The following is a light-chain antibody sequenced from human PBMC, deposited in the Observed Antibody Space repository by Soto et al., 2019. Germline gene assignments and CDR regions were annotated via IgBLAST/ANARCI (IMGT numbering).Light chain of an antibody. CDR3: QQSFT. CDR2: KAA. CDR1: QSISSW. V-gene: IGKV1-5*03. Sequence: DIQMTQSPSTLSASVGDRVTITCRASQSISSWLAWYQQKPGKAPKPLIYKAATLESGVPSRFSGSGSRTEFTLTISSLQPDDFATYYCQQSFTFGPGTKVDIK. J-gene: IGKJ3*01.